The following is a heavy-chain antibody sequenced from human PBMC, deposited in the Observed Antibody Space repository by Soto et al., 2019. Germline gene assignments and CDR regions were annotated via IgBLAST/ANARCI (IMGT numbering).Heavy chain of an antibody. V-gene: IGHV1-2*02. CDR1: GYIFTGYY. CDR3: GRGRSRELVAFY. J-gene: IGHJ4*02. Sequence: ASVKVSWKASGYIFTGYYIHWVRQAPGQGREWMGEISPNTGGTKYAQKFQGRVTMTRDTSITTVYMELSNLSPDDTAMYYCGRGRSRELVAFYWGQGTPVTVSS. D-gene: IGHD1-7*01. CDR2: ISPNTGGT.